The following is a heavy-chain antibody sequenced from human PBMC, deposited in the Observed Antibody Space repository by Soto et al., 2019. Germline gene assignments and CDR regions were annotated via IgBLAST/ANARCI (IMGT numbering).Heavy chain of an antibody. V-gene: IGHV1-8*01. D-gene: IGHD2-15*01. CDR3: ARRDRYCSGGSCYYYYYYMDV. CDR2: MNPNSGNT. CDR1: GYTFTSYD. Sequence: QVQLVQSGAEVKKPGASVKVSCKASGYTFTSYDINWVRQATGQGLEWMGWMNPNSGNTGYAQKFQGRVTMTRNTSISTAYMELSSLRSEDTAVYYCARRDRYCSGGSCYYYYYYMDVWGKGTTVTVS. J-gene: IGHJ6*03.